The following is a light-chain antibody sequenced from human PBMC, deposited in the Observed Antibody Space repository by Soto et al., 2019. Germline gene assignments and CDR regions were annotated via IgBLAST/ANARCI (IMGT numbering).Light chain of an antibody. J-gene: IGKJ4*01. CDR2: DAS. CDR1: QGISSA. CDR3: QQFNRYPQIT. Sequence: AIQLTQSPSSLSASVGDRVTITCRASQGISSALAWYQQKAGKAPKLMIYDASSLESGVPSRFSGSGSVTDFTLTISSLQPEDFAAYYCQQFNRYPQITFGGGIKLDIK. V-gene: IGKV1-13*02.